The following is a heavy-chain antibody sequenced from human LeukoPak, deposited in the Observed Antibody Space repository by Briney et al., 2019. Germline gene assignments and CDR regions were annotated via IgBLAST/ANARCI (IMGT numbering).Heavy chain of an antibody. CDR2: ISGSGDSL. J-gene: IGHJ5*02. V-gene: IGHV3-23*01. CDR1: GFTFRSYA. CDR3: AKDRIASPPQGRFDP. D-gene: IGHD2-15*01. Sequence: GGPLRLSCAVSGFTFRSYAMNWVRQAPGKGLEWVSGISGSGDSLYYAGSVKGRFTISRDNSQNTLYLHMNNLGAEDTAIYYCAKDRIASPPQGRFDPWGQGTQVTVSS.